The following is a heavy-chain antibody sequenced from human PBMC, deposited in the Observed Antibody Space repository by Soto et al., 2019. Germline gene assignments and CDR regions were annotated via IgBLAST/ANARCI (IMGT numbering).Heavy chain of an antibody. CDR1: GFTFSSYW. V-gene: IGHV3-74*01. CDR3: ARDGGIASGAWFDP. J-gene: IGHJ5*02. CDR2: INSDGSST. D-gene: IGHD3-16*01. Sequence: EVQLVESGGGLVQPGGSLRLSCAASGFTFSSYWMHWVRQAPGKGLVWVARINSDGSSTSYADSVKGRFTISRDNAKNTLYLQMNSLRAEDTAVYYCARDGGIASGAWFDPWGQGTLVTVSS.